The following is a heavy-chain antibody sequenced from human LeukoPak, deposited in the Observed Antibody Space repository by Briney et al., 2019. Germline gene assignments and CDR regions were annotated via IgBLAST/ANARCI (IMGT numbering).Heavy chain of an antibody. CDR3: ARDLGDYYGSSGHPFDY. CDR1: GFTFSSYS. CDR2: ISSSSSTI. J-gene: IGHJ4*02. V-gene: IGHV3-48*01. Sequence: GGPLRLSCAASGFTFSSYSMNWVRQAPGKGLEWVSYISSSSSTIYYADSVKGRFTISRDNAKNSLYLQMNSLRAEDTAVYYCARDLGDYYGSSGHPFDYWGQGTLVTVSS. D-gene: IGHD3-22*01.